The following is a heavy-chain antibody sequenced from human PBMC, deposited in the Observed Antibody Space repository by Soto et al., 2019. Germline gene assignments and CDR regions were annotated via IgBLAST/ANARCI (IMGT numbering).Heavy chain of an antibody. V-gene: IGHV1-69*06. D-gene: IGHD3-16*02. CDR1: GGTFSSYA. CDR3: ARYGYDYVWGSYRYTGWFDP. Sequence: QVQLVQSGAEVKKPGSSVKVSCKASGGTFSSYAISWVRQAPGQGLEWRGGIIPIFGTANYAQKFQGRVTITADKAKSTAYRELSSLRSEDTAVYYCARYGYDYVWGSYRYTGWFDPWGQGTLVTVSS. CDR2: IIPIFGTA. J-gene: IGHJ5*02.